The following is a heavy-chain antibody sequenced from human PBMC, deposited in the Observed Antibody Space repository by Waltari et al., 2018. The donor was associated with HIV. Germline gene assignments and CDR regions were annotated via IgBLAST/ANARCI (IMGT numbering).Heavy chain of an antibody. CDR2: ISSSSSTI. J-gene: IGHJ3*01. Sequence: EVQLVESGGGLVQPGGSLRLSCAASGFPFSRYSMNWVRQAPGKGLEWVSYISSSSSTIYYADSVKGRFTISRDNAKNSLYLQMNSLRAEDTAVYYCARGRLAAAGFWGQGTMVTVSS. CDR3: ARGRLAAAGF. V-gene: IGHV3-48*01. CDR1: GFPFSRYS. D-gene: IGHD6-13*01.